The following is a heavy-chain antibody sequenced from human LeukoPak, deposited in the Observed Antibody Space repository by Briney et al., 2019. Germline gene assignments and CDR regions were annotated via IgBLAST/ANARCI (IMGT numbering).Heavy chain of an antibody. CDR1: GGSISSSSYY. D-gene: IGHD2-21*02. CDR3: ASAPILAYCGGDCPPDAFDI. V-gene: IGHV4-39*01. CDR2: IYYSGST. Sequence: PSETLSLTCTVSGGSISSSSYYWGWIRQPPGKGLEWIGSIYYSGSTYYNPSLKSRVTISVDTSKNQFSLKLSSVTAADTAVYYCASAPILAYCGGDCPPDAFDIWGQGTMVTVSS. J-gene: IGHJ3*02.